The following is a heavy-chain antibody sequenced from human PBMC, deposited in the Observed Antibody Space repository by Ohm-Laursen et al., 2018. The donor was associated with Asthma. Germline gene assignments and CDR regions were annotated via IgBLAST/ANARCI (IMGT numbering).Heavy chain of an antibody. CDR1: GFSVNSNY. CDR2: ISGSGGST. Sequence: SLRLSCAASGFSVNSNYMSWVRQAPGKGLEWVSAISGSGGSTYYADSVKGRFTISRDNSKNTLYLQMNSLRAEDTAVYYCAKDWDMVATLFDYWGQGTLVTVSS. CDR3: AKDWDMVATLFDY. V-gene: IGHV3-23*01. D-gene: IGHD5-12*01. J-gene: IGHJ4*02.